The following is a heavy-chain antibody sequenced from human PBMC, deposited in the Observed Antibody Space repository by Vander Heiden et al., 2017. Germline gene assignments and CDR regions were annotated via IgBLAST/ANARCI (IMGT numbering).Heavy chain of an antibody. V-gene: IGHV3-21*01. Sequence: EVQLVESGGGLVKPGGPLRLSCAAPGFIFTDSPMNWVRQAPGKGLEWVSSVSRGSNYIYYADSFKGRFTISRDNAESSLYLQMNSLRAEDTAVYYCARDLGYSYGFGSDYWGQGILVTVSS. CDR1: GFIFTDSP. CDR3: ARDLGYSYGFGSDY. J-gene: IGHJ4*02. CDR2: VSRGSNYI. D-gene: IGHD5-18*01.